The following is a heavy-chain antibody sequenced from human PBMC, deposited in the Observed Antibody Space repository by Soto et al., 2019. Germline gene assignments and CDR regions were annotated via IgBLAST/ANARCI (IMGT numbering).Heavy chain of an antibody. CDR2: IYNSGST. CDR1: GGSISSYY. CDR3: AYGDSRGRFDS. Sequence: SKTLSVTCTVSGGSISSYYWSWIRQPPGKGLEWSGYIYNSGSTNYNPSLKSRVTISVDTSKNQFSLKLSSVTAADTAVYYCAYGDSRGRFDSWGKGTLITVSS. V-gene: IGHV4-59*01. D-gene: IGHD4-17*01. J-gene: IGHJ4*02.